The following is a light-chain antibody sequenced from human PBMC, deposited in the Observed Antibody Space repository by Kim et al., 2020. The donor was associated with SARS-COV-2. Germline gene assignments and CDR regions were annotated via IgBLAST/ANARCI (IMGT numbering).Light chain of an antibody. CDR2: DTS. Sequence: QAVVTQEPSLTVSPGGTVTLTCGSSTGTVTSGHYPYWIQQKPGQAPRTLIYDTSNKHSWTPARFSGSLLGGKTALTLSGAQPEDEADYYCVLSSGDTRVFGGGTKVTVL. CDR3: VLSSGDTRV. J-gene: IGLJ2*01. CDR1: TGTVTSGHY. V-gene: IGLV7-46*01.